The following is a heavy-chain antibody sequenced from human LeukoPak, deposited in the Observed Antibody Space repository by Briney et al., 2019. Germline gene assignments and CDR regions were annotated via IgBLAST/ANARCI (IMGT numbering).Heavy chain of an antibody. CDR1: GGSISSSSYY. CDR3: ARDGTSSDAFDI. CDR2: IYTSGST. V-gene: IGHV4-39*07. Sequence: SETLSLTCTVSGGSISSSSYYWGWIRQPPGKGLEWIGRIYTSGSTNYNPSLKSRVTMSVDTSKNQFSLKLSSVTAADTAVYYCARDGTSSDAFDIWGQGTMVTVSS. J-gene: IGHJ3*02. D-gene: IGHD1-14*01.